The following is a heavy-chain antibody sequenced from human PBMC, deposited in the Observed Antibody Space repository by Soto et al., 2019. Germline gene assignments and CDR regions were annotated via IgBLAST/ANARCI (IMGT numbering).Heavy chain of an antibody. J-gene: IGHJ5*01. D-gene: IGHD3-22*01. CDR3: DREPYDITGSQIDS. CDR1: GGSISGDYY. CDR2: VYHTGFT. V-gene: IGHV4-30-4*01. Sequence: PSETLSLTCTVSGGSISGDYYWNWIRQAPGNGLEWIGYVYHTGFTYHNPSLKSRGSISVGTSNNQFSQMLNSVTAADTAVYFCDREPYDITGSQIDSWDQLIPVTVAS.